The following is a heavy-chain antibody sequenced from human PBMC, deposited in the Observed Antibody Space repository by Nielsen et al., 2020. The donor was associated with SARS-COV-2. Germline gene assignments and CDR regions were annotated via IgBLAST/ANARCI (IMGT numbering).Heavy chain of an antibody. D-gene: IGHD2-2*01. V-gene: IGHV3-48*03. CDR3: ARVDCSSTSCYYYYGMDV. Sequence: GESLKISCAASGFTFSSYEMNWVRQAPGKGLEWVSYISSSGSTIYYADSVKGRFTISRDNAKNTLYLQMNSLRAEDTAVYYCARVDCSSTSCYYYYGMDVWGQGTTVTVFS. CDR2: ISSSGSTI. J-gene: IGHJ6*02. CDR1: GFTFSSYE.